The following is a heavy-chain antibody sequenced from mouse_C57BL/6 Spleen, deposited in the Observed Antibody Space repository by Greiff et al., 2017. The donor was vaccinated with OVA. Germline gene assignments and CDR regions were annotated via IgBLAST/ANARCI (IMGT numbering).Heavy chain of an antibody. CDR3: AREDSNYGWFAY. J-gene: IGHJ3*01. CDR1: GYTFTSYW. D-gene: IGHD2-5*01. CDR2: IHPNSGST. V-gene: IGHV1-64*01. Sequence: QVQLQQPGAELVKPGASVKLSCKASGYTFTSYWMHWVKQRPGQGLEWIGMIHPNSGSTNYNEKFKSKATLTVDKSSSTAYMQLSSLTSEDSAVYYCAREDSNYGWFAYWGQGTLVTVSA.